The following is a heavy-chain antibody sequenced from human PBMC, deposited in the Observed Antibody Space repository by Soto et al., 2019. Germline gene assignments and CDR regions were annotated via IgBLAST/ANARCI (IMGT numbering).Heavy chain of an antibody. CDR3: ARVSDSSKVGY. CDR2: IYYSGNT. J-gene: IGHJ4*02. Sequence: SGGLSLTWTVGGASIITHYWSWTRQPPGQGLEWIGYIYYSGNTNYNPSLKSRVTISAATSKNLVSLKLTSVTAAATAVYYCARVSDSSKVGYWRQGSLVT. CDR1: GASIITHY. D-gene: IGHD6-19*01. V-gene: IGHV4-59*11.